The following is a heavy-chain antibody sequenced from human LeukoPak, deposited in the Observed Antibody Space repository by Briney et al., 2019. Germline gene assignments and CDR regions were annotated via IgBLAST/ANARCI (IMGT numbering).Heavy chain of an antibody. CDR3: ARRSDTAMVFDDY. CDR1: GGSFSGCY. J-gene: IGHJ4*02. V-gene: IGHV4-34*01. Sequence: SETLSLTCAVYGGSFSGCYWSWIRQPPGKGLEWIGEINHSGSTNYNPSLKSRVTMSVDTSKNQFSLELSSVTAADTAVYYCARRSDTAMVFDDYWGQGTLVTVSS. D-gene: IGHD5-18*01. CDR2: INHSGST.